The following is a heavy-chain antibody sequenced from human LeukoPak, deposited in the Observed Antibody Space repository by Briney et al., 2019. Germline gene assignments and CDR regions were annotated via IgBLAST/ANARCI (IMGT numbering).Heavy chain of an antibody. CDR2: IIPIFGTA. CDR1: GGTFSSYA. CDR3: ARGNWNYSSAAFDI. J-gene: IGHJ3*02. D-gene: IGHD1-7*01. Sequence: GASVKVSCKASGGTFSSYAISWVRQAPGQGLEWMGGIIPIFGTANYAQKFQGRVTITADESTSTAYMELSSLRSEDTAVYYCARGNWNYSSAAFDIWGQGTMVTVSS. V-gene: IGHV1-69*13.